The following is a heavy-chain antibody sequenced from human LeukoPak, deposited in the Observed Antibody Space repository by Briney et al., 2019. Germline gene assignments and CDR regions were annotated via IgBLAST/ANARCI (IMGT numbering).Heavy chain of an antibody. D-gene: IGHD6-13*01. Sequence: GGSLRLSCAASGFTFSSYWMHWVRQAPGKGLVWVSRINTDGSSTSYADSVKGRFTISRDNAKNSLYLQMNSLRAEDTAVYYCARDPSYSSSWSAWGQGTLVTVSS. V-gene: IGHV3-74*01. CDR2: INTDGSST. CDR3: ARDPSYSSSWSA. CDR1: GFTFSSYW. J-gene: IGHJ5*02.